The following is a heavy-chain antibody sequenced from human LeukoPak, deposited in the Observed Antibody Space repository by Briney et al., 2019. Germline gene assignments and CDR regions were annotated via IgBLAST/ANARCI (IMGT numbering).Heavy chain of an antibody. CDR1: GFTVSSNY. V-gene: IGHV3-53*01. D-gene: IGHD1-1*01. CDR3: ARERRATTDFDY. J-gene: IGHJ4*02. Sequence: GGSLRLSCAASGFTVSSNYMSWVRQAPGKGLEWVSVIYSGGSTYYADSVKGRFTISRDNSKNTLYLQMNGLRAEDTAVYYCARERRATTDFDYWGQGTLVTVSS. CDR2: IYSGGST.